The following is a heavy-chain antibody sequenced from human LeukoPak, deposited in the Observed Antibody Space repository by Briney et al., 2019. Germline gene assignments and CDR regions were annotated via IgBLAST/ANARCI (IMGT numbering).Heavy chain of an antibody. V-gene: IGHV5-51*01. CDR1: GYSFTTYW. D-gene: IGHD3-22*01. J-gene: IGHJ3*02. CDR2: IYPSDSDT. CDR3: ARDYYDSSTSRWIGVFDI. Sequence: GESLKISCKGSGYSFTTYWIGWVRQMPGKGLEWMGSIYPSDSDTTYSPSFQGQVTISADKSISTAYLQWSSLKASDTAMYYCARDYYDSSTSRWIGVFDIWGQGTMVTVSS.